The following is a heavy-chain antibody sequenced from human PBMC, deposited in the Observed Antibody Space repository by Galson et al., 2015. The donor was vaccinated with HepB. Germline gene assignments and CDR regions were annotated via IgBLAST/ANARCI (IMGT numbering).Heavy chain of an antibody. CDR2: ISPSGTTI. Sequence: SLRLSCAGSTFIFSTYSMNWVRQAPGKGLEWISYISPSGTTIYYADSVKGRFNISRDNAKNSMYLQVNSLRDEDTAVYYCVFLRGNDLKPLDSWSLGTLVTVSS. J-gene: IGHJ4*02. CDR3: VFLRGNDLKPLDS. V-gene: IGHV3-48*02. D-gene: IGHD4-23*01. CDR1: TFIFSTYS.